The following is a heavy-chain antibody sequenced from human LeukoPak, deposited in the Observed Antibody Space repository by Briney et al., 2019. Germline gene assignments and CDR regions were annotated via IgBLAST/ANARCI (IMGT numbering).Heavy chain of an antibody. CDR2: IYPRDSDT. CDR1: GYSFTSYW. D-gene: IGHD6-19*01. J-gene: IGHJ4*02. CDR3: ARRDGSGWYAVDY. V-gene: IGHV5-51*01. Sequence: GESLKISCKGSGYSFTSYWIGWVRQMPGKGLEWMGVIYPRDSDTRYSPSFQGPVTISADKSISTAYLQWTSLKASDTALYYCARRDGSGWYAVDYWGQGTLVTVSS.